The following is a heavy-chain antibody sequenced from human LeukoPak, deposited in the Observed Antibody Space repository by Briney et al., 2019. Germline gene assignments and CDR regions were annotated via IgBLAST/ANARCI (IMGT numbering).Heavy chain of an antibody. CDR3: ARDPGDYNHDWYFDL. Sequence: SETLSLTCTVSGGSISSYYWNWIRQPAGKGLEWIGRIYTSGTTHYNPSLQSRVTTSVDTSKNQLSLKLNSVTAADTAVYYCARDPGDYNHDWYFDLWGRGTLVTVSS. J-gene: IGHJ2*01. D-gene: IGHD4-17*01. CDR1: GGSISSYY. V-gene: IGHV4-4*07. CDR2: IYTSGTT.